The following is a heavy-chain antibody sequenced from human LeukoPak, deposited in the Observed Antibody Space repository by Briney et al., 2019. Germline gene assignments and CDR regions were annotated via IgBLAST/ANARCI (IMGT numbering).Heavy chain of an antibody. CDR3: ARRDHITGTNFDY. V-gene: IGHV1-46*01. CDR2: INPSGGKT. J-gene: IGHJ4*02. Sequence: ASVKVSCKASGYTFTSYYIHWVRQAPGQGLEWMRIINPSGGKTIYAQKFQGRVTMTRDTSISTAYMELSRLRSDDTAVYYCARRDHITGTNFDYWGQGTLVTVSS. D-gene: IGHD1-20*01. CDR1: GYTFTSYY.